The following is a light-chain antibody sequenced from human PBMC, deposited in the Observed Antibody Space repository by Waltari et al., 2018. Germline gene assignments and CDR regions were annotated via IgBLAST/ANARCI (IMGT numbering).Light chain of an antibody. CDR1: RSNIGAGYD. V-gene: IGLV1-40*01. Sequence: QSVLTQPPSVSGAPGHSVTISCTGSRSNIGAGYDVHWYQQLPGAAPKLPIHAFVNRPSGVPDRFYGSKSGTSASLAINGLQAEDEAIYYCQSYDSSLNAVFGGGTKVTVL. J-gene: IGLJ3*02. CDR2: AFV. CDR3: QSYDSSLNAV.